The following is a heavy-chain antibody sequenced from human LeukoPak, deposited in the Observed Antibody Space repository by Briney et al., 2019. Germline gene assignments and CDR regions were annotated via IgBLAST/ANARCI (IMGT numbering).Heavy chain of an antibody. V-gene: IGHV3-23*01. CDR3: ARGREEYQSCPKRYYYYYGMDL. CDR1: GFTFSVYT. J-gene: IGHJ6*02. Sequence: GGSLRLSCAASGFTFSVYTMNWVRQAPGKGLEWVSEISTSGDITFYADPVKGRFTISRDNSKNTLYLQMNSLRAEDTAMYYCARGREEYQSCPKRYYYYYGMDLWGQGTTVTVSS. D-gene: IGHD2-2*01. CDR2: ISTSGDIT.